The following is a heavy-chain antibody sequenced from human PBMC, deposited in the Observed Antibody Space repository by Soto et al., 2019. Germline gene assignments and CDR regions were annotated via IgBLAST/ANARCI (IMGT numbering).Heavy chain of an antibody. Sequence: GESLKISRKGSGYSFTSYWISRVRQMPGKGLWWMGRIGPSDSYTKSGPSSRGHVTISADKSISTAYLQWSSPKDSDTDMHYCATPNYVWGSYRYKRSRPYYCDMDFWGQGTTVTVSS. J-gene: IGHJ6*02. D-gene: IGHD3-16*02. CDR2: IGPSDSYT. V-gene: IGHV5-10-1*01. CDR3: ATPNYVWGSYRYKRSRPYYCDMDF. CDR1: GYSFTSYW.